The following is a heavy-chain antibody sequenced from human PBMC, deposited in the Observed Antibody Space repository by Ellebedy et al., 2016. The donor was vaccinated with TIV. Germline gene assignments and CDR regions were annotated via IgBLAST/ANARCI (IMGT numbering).Heavy chain of an antibody. Sequence: SGPTLVKPTQTLTLTCTFSGFSLSTSGVGVGWIRQPPGKALEWLALIYWNDDKRYSPSLKSRLTITKDTSKNQVVLTMTNMDPVDTATYYCATTDYGDYVGWFDPWGQGTLVTVSS. J-gene: IGHJ5*02. CDR3: ATTDYGDYVGWFDP. CDR2: IYWNDDK. V-gene: IGHV2-5*01. D-gene: IGHD4-17*01. CDR1: GFSLSTSGVG.